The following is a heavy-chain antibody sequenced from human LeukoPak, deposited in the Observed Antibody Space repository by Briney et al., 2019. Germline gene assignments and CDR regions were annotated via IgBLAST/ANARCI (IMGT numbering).Heavy chain of an antibody. Sequence: SETLSLTCSVPGGSIRLYYWNWIRQSAGKGLEWIGRIDGSGSSTYSPSLGSRVTMSVDSSKSQISLKLISVTAADTAVYYCARSRYSYYFDYWGQGTLVTVSS. V-gene: IGHV4-4*07. CDR2: IDGSGSS. CDR3: ARSRYSYYFDY. CDR1: GGSIRLYY. J-gene: IGHJ4*02. D-gene: IGHD2-15*01.